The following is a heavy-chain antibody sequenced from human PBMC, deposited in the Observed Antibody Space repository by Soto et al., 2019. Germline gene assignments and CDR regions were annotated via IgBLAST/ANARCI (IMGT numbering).Heavy chain of an antibody. Sequence: SETLSLTCAVSCGSISSGGYSWSWIRQPPGKGLEWIGCVYQSGSTFYNPSLKSRVTISVGRSKYQFSLKLSSVTAADTAVYYCARSNDYGVFDISGQGTMVTVSS. CDR3: ARSNDYGVFDI. V-gene: IGHV4-30-2*01. J-gene: IGHJ3*02. D-gene: IGHD4-17*01. CDR1: CGSISSGGYS. CDR2: VYQSGST.